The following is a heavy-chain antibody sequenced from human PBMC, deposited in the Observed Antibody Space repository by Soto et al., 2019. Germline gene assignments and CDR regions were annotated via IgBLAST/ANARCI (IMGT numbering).Heavy chain of an antibody. CDR2: ISYDGSDK. V-gene: IGHV3-30*18. CDR1: GFPFSTYG. D-gene: IGHD6-19*01. CDR3: AKDGNGYSSGWYAPSLDY. J-gene: IGHJ4*02. Sequence: QVQLVESGGGVVQPGRSLRLSCAASGFPFSTYGMHWVRQAPGKGLEWVAVISYDGSDKYYADSVKGRFTISRDNSKNTVYLQMNSLRADDPAVYFCAKDGNGYSSGWYAPSLDYWGQGTLVTVSS.